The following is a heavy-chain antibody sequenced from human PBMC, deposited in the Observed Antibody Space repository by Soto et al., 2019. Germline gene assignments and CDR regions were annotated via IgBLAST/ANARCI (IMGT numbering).Heavy chain of an antibody. CDR3: AREDDTTGHYSWFDP. Sequence: ASVKVSCKPSGTTLDSFTFSWVRQAPGQGLEWMGGFVPMFGSASIAQRFQGRVKITADASTGTGYMGLSDLRSEDSAIYYCAREDDTTGHYSWFDPWGPGTLVTVSS. D-gene: IGHD3-9*01. V-gene: IGHV1-69*13. CDR2: FVPMFGSA. J-gene: IGHJ5*02. CDR1: GTTLDSFT.